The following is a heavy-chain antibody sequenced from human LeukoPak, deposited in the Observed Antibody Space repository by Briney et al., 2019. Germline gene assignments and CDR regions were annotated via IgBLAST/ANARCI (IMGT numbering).Heavy chain of an antibody. CDR1: GYTFTSYD. V-gene: IGHV1-8*03. CDR2: MNPNSGNT. CDR3: ATAGPHLNWFDP. J-gene: IGHJ5*02. Sequence: ASVKVSCKASGYTFTSYDINWVRQATGQGLEWMGWMNPNSGNTGYAQKFQGRVTITRNTSISTAYMELSRLRSDDTAVYYCATAGPHLNWFDPWGQGTLVTVSS. D-gene: IGHD3-10*01.